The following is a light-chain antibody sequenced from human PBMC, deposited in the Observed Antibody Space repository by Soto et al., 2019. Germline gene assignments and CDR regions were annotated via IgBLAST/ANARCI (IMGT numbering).Light chain of an antibody. V-gene: IGKV3-15*01. CDR2: GAS. CDR1: QSININ. CDR3: QQYDNWPIT. Sequence: ERGMTQSPATLSVSPWERATLSCRASQSININLAWYQQKPGQAPRLLIYGASTRATGLPARFSGSGSGTEFTLIISSLQSEDSAVYYCQQYDNWPITFGQGTRLEIK. J-gene: IGKJ5*01.